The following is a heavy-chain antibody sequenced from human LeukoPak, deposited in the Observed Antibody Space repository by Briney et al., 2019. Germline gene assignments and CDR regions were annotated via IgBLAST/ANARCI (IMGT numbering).Heavy chain of an antibody. J-gene: IGHJ6*03. CDR1: GYTFTSYG. Sequence: ASVKVSCKASGYTFTSYGISWVRQAPGQGLEWMGWISAYNGNTNYAQKLQGRVTMTTDTSTSTAYMELRSLRSDDTAVYYRANHNHSPYYMDVWGKGTTVTVS. CDR3: ANHNHSPYYMDV. CDR2: ISAYNGNT. D-gene: IGHD1-14*01. V-gene: IGHV1-18*01.